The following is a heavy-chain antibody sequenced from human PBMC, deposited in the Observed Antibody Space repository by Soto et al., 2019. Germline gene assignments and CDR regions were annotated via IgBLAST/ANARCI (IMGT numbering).Heavy chain of an antibody. Sequence: GGSLRLSCAASGFTVSDNYMTWVRQAPGKGLEWVSVIYNGGRTYYADSVKGRFTISRDNSNNTLYLQMNSLRAEDTAVYYCARDKTSYYDISGIFDIWGQGTMVTVSS. V-gene: IGHV3-53*01. CDR2: IYNGGRT. J-gene: IGHJ3*02. CDR3: ARDKTSYYDISGIFDI. CDR1: GFTVSDNY. D-gene: IGHD3-22*01.